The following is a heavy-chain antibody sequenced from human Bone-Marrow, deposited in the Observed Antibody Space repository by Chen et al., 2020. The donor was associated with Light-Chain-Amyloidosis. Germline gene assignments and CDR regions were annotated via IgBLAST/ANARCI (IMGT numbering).Heavy chain of an antibody. J-gene: IGHJ3*02. V-gene: IGHV4-34*01. CDR2: INHSGST. CDR3: ARGHIAAAVGAAFDI. CDR1: GGSFSGYY. D-gene: IGHD6-13*01. Sequence: QVQLQQWGAGMLKPSETLSLTCAVYGGSFSGYYWSWIRQPPGKGLEWIGEINHSGSTNYNPSLKSRVTISVDSSKNQFSLKLSSVTAADTAVYYCARGHIAAAVGAAFDIWCQGTMFTVSS.